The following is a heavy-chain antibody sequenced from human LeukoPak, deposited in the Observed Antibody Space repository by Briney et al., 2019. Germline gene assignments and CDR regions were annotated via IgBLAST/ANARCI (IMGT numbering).Heavy chain of an antibody. V-gene: IGHV3-23*01. CDR3: AKGSAAARPYYFDY. CDR2: ITDGGGDT. D-gene: IGHD6-13*01. CDR1: GFTFDNYA. J-gene: IGHJ4*02. Sequence: GGSLRLSCAASGFTFDNYAMSWLRQTPGKGPEWVSAITDGGGDTYHADSVKGRFTISRDNSKSTLYMQMYGLRVEDTAIYYCAKGSAAARPYYFDYWGQGALVTVSS.